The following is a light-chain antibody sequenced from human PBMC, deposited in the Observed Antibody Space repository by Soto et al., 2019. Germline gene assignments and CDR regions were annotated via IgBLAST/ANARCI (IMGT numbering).Light chain of an antibody. V-gene: IGKV1-5*03. CDR3: QHYHSYSEA. CDR2: KAS. CDR1: QTISSW. Sequence: DIQMTQSPSTLSGSVGDRVTITCRASQTISSWLAWYQQKPGKAPKLLIYKASTLKSGVPSRFSGSGSGTEYTLTISSLQHADFATYYCQHYHSYSEAFGQGTKVELK. J-gene: IGKJ1*01.